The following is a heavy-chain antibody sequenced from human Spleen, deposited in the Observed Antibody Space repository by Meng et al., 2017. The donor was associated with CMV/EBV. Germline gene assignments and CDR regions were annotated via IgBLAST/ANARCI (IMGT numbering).Heavy chain of an antibody. J-gene: IGHJ3*02. CDR2: INPNSGGT. CDR1: GYTFTSYG. V-gene: IGHV1-2*02. Sequence: ASVKVSCKASGYTFTSYGISWVRQAPGQGLEWMGWINPNSGGTNYAQKFQGRVTMTKDTSISTAYMELSRLRSDDTAVYYCAKRYCSSTSCLRIAFDIWGQGTMVTVSS. CDR3: AKRYCSSTSCLRIAFDI. D-gene: IGHD2-2*01.